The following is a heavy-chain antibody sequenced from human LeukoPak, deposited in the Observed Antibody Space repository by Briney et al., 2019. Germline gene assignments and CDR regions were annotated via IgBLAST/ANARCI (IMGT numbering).Heavy chain of an antibody. CDR2: MNPNSGNT. V-gene: IGHV1-8*01. CDR1: GYTFTSYD. Sequence: ASVKVSCKASGYTFTSYDINWVRQATGQGLEWMGWMNPNSGNTGYAQKFQGRVTMTRNTSISTAYMELSSLRSEDTAVYYCARGRRGTYRSSWYPNYWGQGTLVTVSS. D-gene: IGHD6-13*01. CDR3: ARGRRGTYRSSWYPNY. J-gene: IGHJ4*02.